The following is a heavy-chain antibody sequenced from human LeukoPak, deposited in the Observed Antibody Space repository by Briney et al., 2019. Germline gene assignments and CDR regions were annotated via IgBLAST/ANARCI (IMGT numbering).Heavy chain of an antibody. Sequence: GGSLRLSCAASGFTFSSYAMSWVRQAPGKGMEWVSAISGSGGSTYYADSVKGRFTISRDNSKNTLYLQMNSLRAEDTAVYYCARGFLVDYFDYWGQGTLVTVSS. J-gene: IGHJ4*02. CDR1: GFTFSSYA. V-gene: IGHV3-23*01. D-gene: IGHD2-15*01. CDR3: ARGFLVDYFDY. CDR2: ISGSGGST.